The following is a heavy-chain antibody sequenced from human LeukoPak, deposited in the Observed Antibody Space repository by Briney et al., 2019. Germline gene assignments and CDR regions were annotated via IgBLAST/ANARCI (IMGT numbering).Heavy chain of an antibody. D-gene: IGHD3-10*01. CDR2: LYHGGNT. V-gene: IGHV4-59*08. CDR1: GGSISNYY. Sequence: PSETLSLTCTVSGGSISNYYWSWIRQAPGKGLEWIGFLYHGGNTNYNPSLKSRVIISVDTPRNEVPLKLSSVTAADTAVYYCARQSLGPSRSGTSNIWFDPWGQGTLVTVSS. CDR3: ARQSLGPSRSGTSNIWFDP. J-gene: IGHJ5*02.